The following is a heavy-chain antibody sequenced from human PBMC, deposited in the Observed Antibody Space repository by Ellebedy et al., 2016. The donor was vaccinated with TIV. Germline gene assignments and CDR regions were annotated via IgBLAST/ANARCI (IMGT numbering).Heavy chain of an antibody. Sequence: GGSLRLSCAASGFTFSSYAMCWVRQAPGKGLEWVSAISGGGSTYYADSVKGRFTISRDNSKNTLYLQMNSLRAEDTAVYYCAKGDAAEYFQHWGQGTLVTVSS. D-gene: IGHD5-24*01. CDR2: ISGGGST. CDR1: GFTFSSYA. V-gene: IGHV3-23*01. J-gene: IGHJ1*01. CDR3: AKGDAAEYFQH.